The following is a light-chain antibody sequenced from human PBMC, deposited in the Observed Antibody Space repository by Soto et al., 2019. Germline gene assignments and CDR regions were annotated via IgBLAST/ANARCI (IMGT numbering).Light chain of an antibody. CDR1: QSISTW. Sequence: DIKMTQSTSTLSASVGDSVTITGRASQSISTWLAWYQQKPGKAPKLLIYKASRLECGVPSRFSGSGSGTEFTLTSSSLQPDDVATYYCQQYNSDPLTFGGGNEVEIK. CDR3: QQYNSDPLT. CDR2: KAS. J-gene: IGKJ4*01. V-gene: IGKV1-5*03.